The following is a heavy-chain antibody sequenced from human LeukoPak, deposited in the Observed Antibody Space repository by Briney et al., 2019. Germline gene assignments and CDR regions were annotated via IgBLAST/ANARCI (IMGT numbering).Heavy chain of an antibody. D-gene: IGHD1-26*01. CDR1: GFTFNRFY. J-gene: IGHJ6*02. V-gene: IGHV3-30-3*01. CDR3: ARSTYYYGMDV. Sequence: PGGSLRLSCSASGFTFNRFYLHWVRQAPGKGLDWVALISYDGSNKYYADSVKGRFTISRDNSKNTLYLQMNSLRVEDTAVYYCARSTYYYGMDVWGQGTAVIVSS. CDR2: ISYDGSNK.